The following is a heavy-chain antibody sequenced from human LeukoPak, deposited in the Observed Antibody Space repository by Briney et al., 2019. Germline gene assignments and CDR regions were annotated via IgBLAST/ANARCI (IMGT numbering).Heavy chain of an antibody. CDR2: IIPIFGTA. J-gene: IGHJ5*02. CDR1: EGTFSSYA. Sequence: SVKVSCKASEGTFSSYAISWVRQAPGQGLEWMGGIIPIFGTANYAQKFQGRVTTTTDESTSTAYMELSSLRSEDTAVHYCATTKAAAIMGWFDPWGQGTLVTVSS. V-gene: IGHV1-69*05. D-gene: IGHD2-2*02. CDR3: ATTKAAAIMGWFDP.